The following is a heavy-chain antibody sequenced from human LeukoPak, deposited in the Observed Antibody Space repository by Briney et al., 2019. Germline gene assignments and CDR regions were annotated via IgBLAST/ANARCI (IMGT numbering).Heavy chain of an antibody. CDR2: IYNSGST. D-gene: IGHD6-13*01. CDR1: GGSIGPDY. CDR3: ASLSSFGSSLDYYYYMNV. Sequence: PSETLSLTCAVSGGSIGPDYWSWIRQPPGKGLEWIGYIYNSGSTHYNPSLKSRLTISVDTSKNQISLKLTSVTAADTAVYYCASLSSFGSSLDYYYYMNVWGKGTTATVSS. V-gene: IGHV4-59*01. J-gene: IGHJ6*03.